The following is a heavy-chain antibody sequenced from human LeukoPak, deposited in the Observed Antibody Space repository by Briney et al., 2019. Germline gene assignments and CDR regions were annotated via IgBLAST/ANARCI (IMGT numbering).Heavy chain of an antibody. V-gene: IGHV3-23*01. D-gene: IGHD3-22*01. Sequence: GGSLRLSCAASGSTFSSYAMSWVRQAPGKGLEWVSAISGSGGSTYYADSVKGRFTISRDNSKNTLYLQMNSLRAEDTAVYYCAKRGQHDSSGYYYDYWGQGTLVTVSS. CDR2: ISGSGGST. CDR1: GSTFSSYA. CDR3: AKRGQHDSSGYYYDY. J-gene: IGHJ4*02.